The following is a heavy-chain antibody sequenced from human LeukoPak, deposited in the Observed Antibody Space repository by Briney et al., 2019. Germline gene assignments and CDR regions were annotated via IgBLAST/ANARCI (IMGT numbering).Heavy chain of an antibody. CDR1: GFTFSSYA. V-gene: IGHV3-30-3*01. Sequence: GGSLRLSCAASGFTFSSYAMHWVRQAPGKGLEWVAVISYDGSNKYYADSVKGRFTISRDNSKNTLYLQMNSLRAEDTAVYYCARGTAELWNMVVAATRQTENYYYYYGMDVWGQGTTVTVSS. CDR2: ISYDGSNK. CDR3: ARGTAELWNMVVAATRQTENYYYYYGMDV. D-gene: IGHD2-15*01. J-gene: IGHJ6*02.